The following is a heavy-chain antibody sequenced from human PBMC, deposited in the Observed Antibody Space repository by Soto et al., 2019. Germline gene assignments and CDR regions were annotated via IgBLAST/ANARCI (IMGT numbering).Heavy chain of an antibody. CDR1: GYSFTSYD. J-gene: IGHJ5*02. CDR3: ARAAPSLDP. CDR2: MNLKSGNT. V-gene: IGHV1-8*01. Sequence: ASVNVSCKASGYSFTSYDINWVRQATGQGLEWMGWMNLKSGNTGFAQKFQGRITLTMDTSISTAYMELDSLRSDDTAVYYCARAAPSLDPWGQGTLVTVSS. D-gene: IGHD6-6*01.